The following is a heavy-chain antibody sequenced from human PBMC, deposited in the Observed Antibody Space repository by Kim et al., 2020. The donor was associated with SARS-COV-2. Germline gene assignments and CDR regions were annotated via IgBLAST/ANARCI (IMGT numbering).Heavy chain of an antibody. CDR1: GGSISSYY. V-gene: IGHV4-59*13. D-gene: IGHD3-10*01. J-gene: IGHJ4*02. CDR3: AGVASGSFVY. CDR2: IYYSGST. Sequence: SETLSLTCTVSGGSISSYYWSWIRQPPGKGLEWIGYIYYSGSTNYNPSLKSRVTISVDTSKNQFSLKLSSVTAADTAVYYCAGVASGSFVYWGQGTLVTVSS.